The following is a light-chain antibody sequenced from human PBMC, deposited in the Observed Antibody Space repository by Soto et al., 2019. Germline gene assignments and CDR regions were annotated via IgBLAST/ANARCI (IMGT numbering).Light chain of an antibody. J-gene: IGKJ4*01. Sequence: DIQMTQSPSSVSASVGDRVTITCRASQAISSWLAWYQQKAGKAPKLLIYGASNLQTGVPSRFSGSGSGTDFTLTISSLQPEDFATYYCQQASSIPRAFGGGTKVDIK. CDR3: QQASSIPRA. V-gene: IGKV1-12*01. CDR2: GAS. CDR1: QAISSW.